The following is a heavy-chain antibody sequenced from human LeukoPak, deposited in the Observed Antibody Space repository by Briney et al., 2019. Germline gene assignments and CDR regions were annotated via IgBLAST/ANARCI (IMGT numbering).Heavy chain of an antibody. CDR1: GFTFSSDS. J-gene: IGHJ6*02. D-gene: IGHD3-10*01. Sequence: GGSLRLSCAASGFTFSSDSMNWVRQAPGKGLEWVSYISSSSSTIYYADSVKGRFTISRDNAKNSLYLQMNSLRAEDTAVYYCARADRLLWFGELLHPHMDVWGQGTTVTVSS. CDR2: ISSSSSTI. V-gene: IGHV3-48*01. CDR3: ARADRLLWFGELLHPHMDV.